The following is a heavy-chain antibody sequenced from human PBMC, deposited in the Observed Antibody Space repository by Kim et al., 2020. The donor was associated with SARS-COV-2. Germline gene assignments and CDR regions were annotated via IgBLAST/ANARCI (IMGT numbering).Heavy chain of an antibody. V-gene: IGHV3-30*04. J-gene: IGHJ4*01. D-gene: IGHD3-22*01. CDR1: GFTFSSYA. CDR2: ISYDGSNK. CDR3: ASNLPFYDSSGYSFDY. Sequence: GGSLRLSCAASGFTFSSYAMHWVRQAPGKGLEWVAVISYDGSNKYYADSVKGRFTISRDNSKNTLYLQMNSLRAEDTAVYYCASNLPFYDSSGYSFDYWG.